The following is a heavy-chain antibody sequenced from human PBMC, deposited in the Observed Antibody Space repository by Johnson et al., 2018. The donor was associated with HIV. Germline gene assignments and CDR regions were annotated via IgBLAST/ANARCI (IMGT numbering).Heavy chain of an antibody. CDR2: IYSGGST. J-gene: IGHJ3*02. CDR3: ARDGESQQLPLGDAFDI. D-gene: IGHD6-13*01. Sequence: VQLVESGGGLVQPGGSLRLSCAASGFTFSNNYMNWVRQAPGKGLDWVSVIYSGGSTYYADSVKGRFTISRDNSKNTLYLQMNSLRAEDTAVYYCARDGESQQLPLGDAFDIWGQGTMVIVSS. V-gene: IGHV3-66*01. CDR1: GFTFSNNY.